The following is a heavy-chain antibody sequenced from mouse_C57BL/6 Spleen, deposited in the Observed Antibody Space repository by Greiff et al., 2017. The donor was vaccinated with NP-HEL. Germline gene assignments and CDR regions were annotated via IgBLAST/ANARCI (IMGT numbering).Heavy chain of an antibody. CDR1: GFDFSKDW. Sequence: DVKLVESGGGLVQPGGSLKLSCAASGFDFSKDWMSWVRQATGQGLEWIGEINPDRSTINYTPSLKDKFIISRDNAKNTLYLQMSKVRSEDTALYYWSRPDWDAGYYDYWGQGTTLTVSS. D-gene: IGHD4-1*01. CDR3: SRPDWDAGYYDY. V-gene: IGHV4-2*01. J-gene: IGHJ2*01. CDR2: INPDRSTI.